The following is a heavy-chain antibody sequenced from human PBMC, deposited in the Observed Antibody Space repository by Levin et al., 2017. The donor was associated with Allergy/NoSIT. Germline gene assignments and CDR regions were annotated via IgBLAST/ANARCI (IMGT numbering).Heavy chain of an antibody. J-gene: IGHJ4*02. Sequence: GESLKISCAASGFTFSIYRMNWVRQAPGKGLEWVSYISSDSNTIYYADSVKGRFTISRDTAKNSLYLQMNSLRAEDTAVYYCAREGVSSGGYGGQSYYFDYWGQGTLVTVSS. CDR3: AREGVSSGGYGGQSYYFDY. D-gene: IGHD6-19*01. CDR1: GFTFSIYR. V-gene: IGHV3-48*01. CDR2: ISSDSNTI.